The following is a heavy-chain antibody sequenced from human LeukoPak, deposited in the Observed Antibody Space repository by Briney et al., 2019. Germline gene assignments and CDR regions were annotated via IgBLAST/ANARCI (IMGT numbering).Heavy chain of an antibody. CDR3: ARSRGCSMTTCRENYMDV. D-gene: IGHD2-2*01. CDR2: IYYSGTT. CDR1: GGSISSYY. J-gene: IGHJ6*03. V-gene: IGHV4-59*01. Sequence: SETLSLTCTVSGGSISSYYWTWIRQPPGKGLEWIGYIYYSGTTNYNPSLKSRVTISVDTSKNQFSLKLSSVTAADTAVYYCARSRGCSMTTCRENYMDVWGNGTTVTVSS.